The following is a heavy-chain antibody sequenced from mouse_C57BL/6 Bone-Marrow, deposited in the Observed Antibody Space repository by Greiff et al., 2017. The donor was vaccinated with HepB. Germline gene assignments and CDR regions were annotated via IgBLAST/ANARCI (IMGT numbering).Heavy chain of an antibody. V-gene: IGHV6-3*01. CDR3: TGRHYYGSSYLYWYFDV. CDR1: GFTFSNYW. Sequence: EVMLVESGGGLVQPGGSMKLSCVASGFTFSNYWMNWVRQSPEKGLEWVAQIRLKSDNYATHYAESVKGRFTISRDDSKSSVYLQMNNLRAEDTGIYYCTGRHYYGSSYLYWYFDVWGTGTTVTVSS. CDR2: IRLKSDNYAT. J-gene: IGHJ1*03. D-gene: IGHD1-1*01.